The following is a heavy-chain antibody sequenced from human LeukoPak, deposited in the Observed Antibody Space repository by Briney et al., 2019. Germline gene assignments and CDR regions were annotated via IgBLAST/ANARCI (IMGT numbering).Heavy chain of an antibody. CDR1: GFTVSSNY. CDR2: IYSGGST. V-gene: IGHV3-66*02. Sequence: GGSLRLSCAASGFTVSSNYMSWVRQALGKGLEWVSVIYSGGSTYYADSVKGRFTISRDNSKNTLYLQMNSLRAEDTAVYYCARDLNYGDYLDYWGQGTLVTVSS. CDR3: ARDLNYGDYLDY. D-gene: IGHD4-17*01. J-gene: IGHJ4*02.